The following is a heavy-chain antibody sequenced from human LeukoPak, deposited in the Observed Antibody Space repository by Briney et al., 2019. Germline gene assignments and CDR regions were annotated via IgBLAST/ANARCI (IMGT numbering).Heavy chain of an antibody. CDR1: GFTFSSYW. CDR3: AGMYPRGSHAFHI. CDR2: ISFDGTDK. Sequence: RAGGSLRLSCAASGFTFSSYWMHWVRQAPGKGLEWMSVISFDGTDKYYADSVKGRFTISRDNSKNTLYLQMNSLRGEDTAVYYCAGMYPRGSHAFHIWGQGTMVIVSS. V-gene: IGHV3-30*03. D-gene: IGHD3-10*01. J-gene: IGHJ3*02.